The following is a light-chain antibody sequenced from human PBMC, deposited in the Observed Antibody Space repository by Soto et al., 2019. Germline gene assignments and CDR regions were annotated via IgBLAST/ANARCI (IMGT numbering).Light chain of an antibody. CDR2: DSS. Sequence: EIELTQSPATLSLSPGETATLSCRASQNVDKFLARYQQRPGRPRRLLNFDSSNRASGVPVRFSGSGSGTVFTLTIGSLEPEDSAVYYCQQRKNWPPITYGQGTRLEI. V-gene: IGKV3-11*01. J-gene: IGKJ5*01. CDR1: QNVDKF. CDR3: QQRKNWPPIT.